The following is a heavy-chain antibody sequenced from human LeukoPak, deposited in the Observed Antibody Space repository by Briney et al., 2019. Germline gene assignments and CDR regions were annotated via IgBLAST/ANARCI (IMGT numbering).Heavy chain of an antibody. D-gene: IGHD3-16*02. V-gene: IGHV3-74*01. CDR2: VNSDGSST. CDR3: ARAGLRLGELSPPAWFDP. Sequence: GGSLRLSCAASGFTFTSYWMHWVRQAPGKGLVWVSRVNSDGSSTTYADSVKGRFTISRDNAKNSLYLQMNSLRAEDTAVYYCARAGLRLGELSPPAWFDPWGQGTLVTVSS. J-gene: IGHJ5*02. CDR1: GFTFTSYW.